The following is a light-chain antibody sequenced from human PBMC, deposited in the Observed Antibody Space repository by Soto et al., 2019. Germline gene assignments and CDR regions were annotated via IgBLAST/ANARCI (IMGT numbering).Light chain of an antibody. Sequence: QSALTQPPSASGSPGQSVTISCTGTSSDVGGYNYVSWYQQHPGKVPKLMIYEVTKRPSGVPDRFSGSKSGNTASLTVSGLQAEDEAEYYCSSYAGSDNYVLFGGGTKVTVL. CDR3: SSYAGSDNYVL. CDR2: EVT. J-gene: IGLJ2*01. CDR1: SSDVGGYNY. V-gene: IGLV2-8*01.